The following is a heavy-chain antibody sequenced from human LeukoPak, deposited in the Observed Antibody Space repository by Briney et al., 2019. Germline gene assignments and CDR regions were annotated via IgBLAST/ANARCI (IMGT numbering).Heavy chain of an antibody. D-gene: IGHD1-26*01. CDR3: ARDPRVGATPY. CDR1: GGSISSGSYY. CDR2: IYTSGST. J-gene: IGHJ4*02. V-gene: IGHV4-61*02. Sequence: SETLSLTCTVPGGSISSGSYYWSWIRQPAGKGLEWIGRIYTSGSTNYNPSLKSRVTISVDTSKNQFSLKLSSVTAADTAVYYCARDPRVGATPYWGQGTLVTVSS.